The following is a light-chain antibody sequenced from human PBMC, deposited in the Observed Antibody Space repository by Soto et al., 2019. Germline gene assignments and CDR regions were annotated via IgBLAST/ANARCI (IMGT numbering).Light chain of an antibody. CDR3: QQSLPIPYT. CDR1: QTISTH. Sequence: DIQMTQSPSSLSSSVRDRVTITCRASQTISTHLNWYQQKPGKAPKLLIYAASTLQSGVPSRFSGSGSGTDFTLTINSLQPEDFATYYGQQSLPIPYTFGQGTKLEIK. CDR2: AAS. V-gene: IGKV1-39*01. J-gene: IGKJ2*01.